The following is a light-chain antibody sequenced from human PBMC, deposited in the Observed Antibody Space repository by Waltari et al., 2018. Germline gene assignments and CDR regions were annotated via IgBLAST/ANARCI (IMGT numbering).Light chain of an antibody. V-gene: IGLV2-14*03. J-gene: IGLJ1*01. CDR3: SSYTSSSTRV. Sequence: QSALTQPASVSRSPGQSITISCTGTSSDVGGYNYVSWYQQHPGKAPKLMIYDVSNRPSGVSNRFSGPKSGNTASLTISGLQAEDEADYYCSSYTSSSTRVFGTGTKVTVL. CDR1: SSDVGGYNY. CDR2: DVS.